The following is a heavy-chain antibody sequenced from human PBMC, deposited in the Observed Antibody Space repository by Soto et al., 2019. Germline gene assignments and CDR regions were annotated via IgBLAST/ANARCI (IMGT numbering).Heavy chain of an antibody. V-gene: IGHV1-69*08. D-gene: IGHD6-13*01. CDR2: IIPILGMV. CDR3: ARDGAAAGAGMYSYYGMDV. J-gene: IGHJ6*02. Sequence: QVQLVQSGAEVKKPGSSVKVSCKASGGTFSTYIINWMRQAPRRGPEWMGRIIPILGMVNYAPNFQGRVTINTDKSTSTAYMELSSLRSEDTAVYYCARDGAAAGAGMYSYYGMDVWGQGTTVTVSS. CDR1: GGTFSTYI.